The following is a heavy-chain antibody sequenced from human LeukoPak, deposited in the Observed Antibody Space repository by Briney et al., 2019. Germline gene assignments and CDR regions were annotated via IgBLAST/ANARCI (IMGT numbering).Heavy chain of an antibody. J-gene: IGHJ4*02. CDR3: AKEPSLWWSLSYFDY. V-gene: IGHV3-23*01. D-gene: IGHD2-21*01. CDR2: ISGSGGST. Sequence: QTGGSLRLSCAASGFTFSSYAMSWVRQAPGKGLEWVSAISGSGGSTYYADSVKGRSTISRDNSKNTLYLQMNSLRAEDAAVYYCAKEPSLWWSLSYFDYWGQGTLVTVSS. CDR1: GFTFSSYA.